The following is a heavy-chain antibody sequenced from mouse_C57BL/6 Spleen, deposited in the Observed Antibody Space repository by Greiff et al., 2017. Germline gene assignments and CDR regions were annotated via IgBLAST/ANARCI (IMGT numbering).Heavy chain of an antibody. Sequence: EVMLVESGGGLVKPGGSLKLSCAASGFTFSDYGMHWVRQAPEKGLEWVAYISSGSSTIYYADTVKGRFTISRDNAKNTLFLQMTSLRSEDTAMYYCARTSPRHGSWYFDVWGTGTTVTVSS. CDR2: ISSGSSTI. CDR1: GFTFSDYG. V-gene: IGHV5-17*01. D-gene: IGHD1-1*01. CDR3: ARTSPRHGSWYFDV. J-gene: IGHJ1*03.